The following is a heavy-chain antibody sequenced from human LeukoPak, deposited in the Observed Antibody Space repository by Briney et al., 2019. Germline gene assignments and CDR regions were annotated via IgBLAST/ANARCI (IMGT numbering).Heavy chain of an antibody. Sequence: GGSLRLSCAASGFTFSTFAMSWVRQAPGKGLEWVSYISSSSSYTNYADSVKGRFTISRDNAKNSLYLQMNSLRVEDTAVYYCARDGRPPITGYYYGMDVWGQGTTVTVSS. D-gene: IGHD5-12*01. J-gene: IGHJ6*02. CDR2: ISSSSSYT. CDR1: GFTFSTFA. CDR3: ARDGRPPITGYYYGMDV. V-gene: IGHV3-11*05.